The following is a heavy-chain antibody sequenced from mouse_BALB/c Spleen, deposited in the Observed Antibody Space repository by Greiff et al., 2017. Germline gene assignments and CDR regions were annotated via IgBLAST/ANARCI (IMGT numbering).Heavy chain of an antibody. CDR3: VRDRNYYGSSYWYFDV. Sequence: VQLKESGPGLVAPSQSLSITCTVSGFSLTSYDISWIRQPPGKGLEWLGVIWTGGGTNYNSAFMSRLSISKDNSKSQVFLKMNSLQTDDTAIYYCVRDRNYYGSSYWYFDVWGAGTTVTVSS. D-gene: IGHD1-1*01. J-gene: IGHJ1*01. V-gene: IGHV2-9-2*01. CDR1: GFSLTSYD. CDR2: IWTGGGT.